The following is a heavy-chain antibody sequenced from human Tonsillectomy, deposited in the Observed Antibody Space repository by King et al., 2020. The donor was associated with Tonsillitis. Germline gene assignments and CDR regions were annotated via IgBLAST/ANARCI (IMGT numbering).Heavy chain of an antibody. CDR3: AKSRTGSSGYGGDY. CDR1: GFTFSSYG. V-gene: IGHV3-30*18. Sequence: QVQLVESGGGVVQPGRSLRLSCAASGFTFSSYGMHWVRQAPGKGLEWVAVISYDGDYKYYADSVKGRFTISRDNSKNTLHLQVDSLRVEDTAVYYCAKSRTGSSGYGGDYWGQGTLVIVSS. CDR2: ISYDGDYK. J-gene: IGHJ4*02. D-gene: IGHD6-13*01.